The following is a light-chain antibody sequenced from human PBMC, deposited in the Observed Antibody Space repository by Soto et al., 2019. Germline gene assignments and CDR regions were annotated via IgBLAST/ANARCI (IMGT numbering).Light chain of an antibody. J-gene: IGLJ1*01. Sequence: QSVLTQPRSVSGSPGQSVTISCTGTDSYVGANNYVSWYQQHPGKAPKLMIYDVTKRPSGVPDRFSGSKSGNTASLTISGLQAEDEADYYCCSYAGTSTFAFGTGTRSPS. V-gene: IGLV2-11*01. CDR3: CSYAGTSTFA. CDR2: DVT. CDR1: DSYVGANNY.